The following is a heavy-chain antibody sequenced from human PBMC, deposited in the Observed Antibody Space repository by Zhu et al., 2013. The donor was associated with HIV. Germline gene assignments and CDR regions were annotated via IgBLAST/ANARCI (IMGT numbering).Heavy chain of an antibody. CDR2: INPDSGGT. CDR3: ARGGTRGYSYGLEY. J-gene: IGHJ4*02. V-gene: IGHV1-2*02. CDR1: GYTFTSYY. Sequence: QVQLVQSGAEVKKPGASVKVSCKASGYTFTSYYMHWVRQAPGQGLEWLGWINPDSGGTKYAQKFQGRVTMTRDTSITTAYMELSSLRSDDTALYYCARGGTRGYSYGLEYWGQGTLVTVSS. D-gene: IGHD5-18*01.